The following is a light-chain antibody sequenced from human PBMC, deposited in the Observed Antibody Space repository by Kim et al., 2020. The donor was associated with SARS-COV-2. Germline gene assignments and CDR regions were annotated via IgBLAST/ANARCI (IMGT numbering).Light chain of an antibody. Sequence: EIVLTQSPATLSLSPGERATLSCRASQSVSSYLAWYQQKPGQAPRLLIYDASNRATGIPARFSGSGSGTDFSLTITSLEPDDFAVYYCHQRSIWPLTFGGGTKLEIK. CDR2: DAS. CDR1: QSVSSY. J-gene: IGKJ4*01. CDR3: HQRSIWPLT. V-gene: IGKV3-11*01.